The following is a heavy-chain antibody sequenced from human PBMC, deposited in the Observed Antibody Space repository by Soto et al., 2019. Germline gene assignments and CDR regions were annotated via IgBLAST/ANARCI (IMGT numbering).Heavy chain of an antibody. CDR1: GYTFTSYA. J-gene: IGHJ4*02. V-gene: IGHV1-3*05. CDR3: ARGSGYYYWDDY. Sequence: QVQLVQSGAEEKKPGASVKVSCKASGYTFTSYAMHWVRQAPGQRLEWMGWINAGNGNTKYSQKFPGRVTITRDTSASTAYMELSSLRSEDTAVYYFARGSGYYYWDDYWGQGTLVTVSS. D-gene: IGHD3-22*01. CDR2: INAGNGNT.